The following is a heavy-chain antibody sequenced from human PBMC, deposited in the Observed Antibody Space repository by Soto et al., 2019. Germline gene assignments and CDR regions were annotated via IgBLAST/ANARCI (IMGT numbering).Heavy chain of an antibody. CDR3: AKRITGCSGGSCYFLLGY. V-gene: IGHV3-23*01. Sequence: PGGSLRLSCAASGFTFSSYAMSWVRQAPGKGLEWVSAISGSGGSTYYADSVKGRFTISRDNSKNTLYLQMNSLRAEDTAVYYCAKRITGCSGGSCYFLLGYWGQGTLVTVSS. CDR1: GFTFSSYA. CDR2: ISGSGGST. D-gene: IGHD2-15*01. J-gene: IGHJ4*02.